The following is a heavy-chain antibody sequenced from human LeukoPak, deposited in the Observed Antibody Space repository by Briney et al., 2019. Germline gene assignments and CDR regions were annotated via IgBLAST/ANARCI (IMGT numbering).Heavy chain of an antibody. Sequence: SETLSLTCTVSGGSLSSFYWNWIRQPPGKGLEWIGAIHYSGSTNYNPSLKSRVTMSVDMSKNQFSLELNSVTAADTAVYYCARGVYGDLGNWLDPWGQGTLVTVSS. V-gene: IGHV4-59*08. CDR1: GGSLSSFY. CDR2: IHYSGST. D-gene: IGHD4-17*01. CDR3: ARGVYGDLGNWLDP. J-gene: IGHJ5*02.